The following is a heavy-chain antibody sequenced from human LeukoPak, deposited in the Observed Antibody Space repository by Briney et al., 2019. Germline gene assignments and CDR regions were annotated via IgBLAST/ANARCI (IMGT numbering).Heavy chain of an antibody. CDR3: ARYYYYGSGSYSGDAFDI. Sequence: ASVKVSCKASGYTFTGYYMHWVRQAPGQGLEWMGWINPNSGGTNYAQKFQGRVTMTRDTSISTAYMELSRLRSDDTAVYYCARYYYYGSGSYSGDAFDIWGQGTMVTVSS. CDR2: INPNSGGT. J-gene: IGHJ3*02. D-gene: IGHD3-10*01. CDR1: GYTFTGYY. V-gene: IGHV1-2*02.